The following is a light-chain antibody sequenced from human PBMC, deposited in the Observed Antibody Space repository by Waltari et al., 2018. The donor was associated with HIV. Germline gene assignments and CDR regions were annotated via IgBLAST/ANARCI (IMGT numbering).Light chain of an antibody. CDR2: AAS. CDR3: QQTFSTPPYS. V-gene: IGKV1-39*01. Sequence: DIQMTQSPSSLSASVGDRVTITCRARHVINIYLEWYQQNPGQAPKLLIDAASTLQSGVPSRFSGSGSGTDFTLTISSLQPEDFATYYCQQTFSTPPYSFGQGTKLEIK. CDR1: HVINIY. J-gene: IGKJ2*01.